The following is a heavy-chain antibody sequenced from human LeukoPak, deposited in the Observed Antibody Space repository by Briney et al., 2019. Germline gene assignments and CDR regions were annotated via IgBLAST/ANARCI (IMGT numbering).Heavy chain of an antibody. CDR2: FDPEDGET. J-gene: IGHJ4*02. D-gene: IGHD3-3*01. V-gene: IGHV1-24*01. CDR3: ATGASVLEWLSFDY. Sequence: ASVKVSCKASGGTFSSYAISWVRQAPGKGLEWMGGFDPEDGETIYAQKFQGRVTMTEDTSTDTAYMELSSLRSEDTAVYYCATGASVLEWLSFDYWGQGTLVTVSS. CDR1: GGTFSSYA.